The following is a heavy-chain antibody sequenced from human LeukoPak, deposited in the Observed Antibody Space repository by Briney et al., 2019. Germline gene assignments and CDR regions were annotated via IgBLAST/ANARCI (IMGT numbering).Heavy chain of an antibody. Sequence: GGSLRLSCAASGFTFRSYSMNWVRQAPGKGLEWVANIKQDGSEKYYVDSVKGRFTISRDNADRSLYLQMTSLRVEDTAVYFCASRYCTGVNCFAASYMCMDVWGKGTTVTVSS. CDR3: ASRYCTGVNCFAASYMCMDV. CDR2: IKQDGSEK. J-gene: IGHJ6*03. CDR1: GFTFRSYS. V-gene: IGHV3-7*01. D-gene: IGHD2-8*02.